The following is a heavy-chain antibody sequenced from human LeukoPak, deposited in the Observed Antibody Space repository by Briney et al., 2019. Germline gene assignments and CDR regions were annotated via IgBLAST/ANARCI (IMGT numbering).Heavy chain of an antibody. CDR2: ISAYNGNT. CDR1: GYTFTSYG. V-gene: IGHV1-18*01. D-gene: IGHD6-25*01. CDR3: ARGVPVSWYSSVNYYYYMDV. Sequence: GASVKVSCKASGYTFTSYGISWVRQAPGQGLEWMGWISAYNGNTNYAQKLQGRVTMTTDTSTSTAYMELRSLRSDDTAVYYCARGVPVSWYSSVNYYYYMDVWGKGTTVTVSS. J-gene: IGHJ6*03.